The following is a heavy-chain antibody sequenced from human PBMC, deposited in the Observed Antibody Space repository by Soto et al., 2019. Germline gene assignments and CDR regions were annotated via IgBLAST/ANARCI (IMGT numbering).Heavy chain of an antibody. D-gene: IGHD6-6*01. V-gene: IGHV3-33*01. CDR2: IWSDGSNK. Sequence: PGGSLRLSCAASGFTFSSYGMHWVRQAPGKGLEWVAVIWSDGSNKYYADSVKGRFTISRDDSKNTVYLQMNSLRAEDTAVYYCVSARSGKHYFDYWGQGTLVTVSS. J-gene: IGHJ4*02. CDR3: VSARSGKHYFDY. CDR1: GFTFSSYG.